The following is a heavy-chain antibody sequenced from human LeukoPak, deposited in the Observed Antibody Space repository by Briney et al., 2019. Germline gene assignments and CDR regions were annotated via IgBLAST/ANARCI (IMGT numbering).Heavy chain of an antibody. J-gene: IGHJ4*02. V-gene: IGHV1-2*02. CDR3: ARDRYGDGFAHFDY. Sequence: GASVTVSCKSSGYTFTAYAVHWVRQAPGQGLEWMGWITPSDGANYAQKFQGRVTMTRDTSMSTAYMDLNRLTSDDTAVYFCARDRYGDGFAHFDYWGQGTLVTVSS. CDR2: ITPSDGA. CDR1: GYTFTAYA. D-gene: IGHD5-24*01.